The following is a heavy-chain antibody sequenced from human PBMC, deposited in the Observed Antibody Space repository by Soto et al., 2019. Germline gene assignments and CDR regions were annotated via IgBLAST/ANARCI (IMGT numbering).Heavy chain of an antibody. Sequence: EVQLLESGGGFVQPGGSLRLSCTASGVGLSTYAISWVRQAPGKGLEWVSVISGNSGKTDYADSVKGRFSISRDKSENTVYLQMKRLRAEYTAVYYCALPSCGGDCYSPFDYWGQGPLVTVSS. V-gene: IGHV3-23*01. CDR3: ALPSCGGDCYSPFDY. D-gene: IGHD2-21*02. CDR2: ISGNSGKT. J-gene: IGHJ4*02. CDR1: GVGLSTYA.